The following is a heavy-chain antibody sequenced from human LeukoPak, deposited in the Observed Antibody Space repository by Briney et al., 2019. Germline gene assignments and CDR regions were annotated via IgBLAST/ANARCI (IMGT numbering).Heavy chain of an antibody. J-gene: IGHJ5*02. D-gene: IGHD3-10*01. V-gene: IGHV3-30*04. CDR3: AVYGSGFNP. Sequence: GGSLRLSCAASGFTFRSYAMHWVRQAPGKGLEWVAVISYDGSNKYYADSMKGRFTISRDNSKNTLYLQMNSLRAEDTAVYYCAVYGSGFNPWGHGTLVTVSS. CDR1: GFTFRSYA. CDR2: ISYDGSNK.